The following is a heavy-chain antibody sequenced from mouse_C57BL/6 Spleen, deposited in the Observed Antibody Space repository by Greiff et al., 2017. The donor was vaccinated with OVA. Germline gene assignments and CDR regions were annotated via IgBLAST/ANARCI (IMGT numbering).Heavy chain of an antibody. D-gene: IGHD2-5*01. CDR3: ARQKSNYGYFDV. CDR1: EYEFPSHD. CDR2: INSDGGST. V-gene: IGHV5-2*01. J-gene: IGHJ1*03. Sequence: EVKLMESGGGLVQPGESLKLSCESNEYEFPSHDMSWVRKTPEKRLELVAAINSDGGSTYYPDTMERRFIISRDNTKKTLYLQMSRLRSEDTALYYCARQKSNYGYFDVWGTGTTVTVSS.